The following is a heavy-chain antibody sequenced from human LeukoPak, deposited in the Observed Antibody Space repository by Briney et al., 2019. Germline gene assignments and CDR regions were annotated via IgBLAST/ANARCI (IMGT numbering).Heavy chain of an antibody. Sequence: SETLSLTCTVSGGSISRYYWSCIRQPPGKGLEWTGYIYYSGSTNYNPSPKSRVTISVDTSKNQFSLKVTSVTAADTAIYYCARHDSSGYKYWGQGTLVTVSS. D-gene: IGHD3-22*01. CDR3: ARHDSSGYKY. V-gene: IGHV4-59*08. CDR2: IYYSGST. CDR1: GGSISRYY. J-gene: IGHJ4*02.